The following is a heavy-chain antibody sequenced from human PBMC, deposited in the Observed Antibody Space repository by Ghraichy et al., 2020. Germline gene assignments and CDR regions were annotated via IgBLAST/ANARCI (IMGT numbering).Heavy chain of an antibody. D-gene: IGHD3-10*01. V-gene: IGHV4-34*01. J-gene: IGHJ4*02. CDR3: ARTPFMVRGVMGKVFRFDY. Sequence: SETLSLTCAVYGGSFSGYYWSWIRQPPGKGLEWIGEINHSGSTNYNPSLKSRVTISVDTSKNQFSLKLSSVTAADTAVYYCARTPFMVRGVMGKVFRFDYWGQGTLVTVSS. CDR1: GGSFSGYY. CDR2: INHSGST.